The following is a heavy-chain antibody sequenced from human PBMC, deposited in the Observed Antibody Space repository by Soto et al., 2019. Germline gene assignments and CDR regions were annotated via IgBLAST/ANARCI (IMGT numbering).Heavy chain of an antibody. D-gene: IGHD3-10*01. J-gene: IGHJ6*02. CDR2: ISYDGSNK. Sequence: QVQLVESGGGVVQPGRSLRLSCAASGFTFSSYAMHWVRQAPGKGLEWVAVISYDGSNKYYADSVKGRFTISRDNSKNTLYLQMNTLRAEDTAVYYCARDNGEQTPYSYGMDVWGQGTTVTVSS. CDR3: ARDNGEQTPYSYGMDV. CDR1: GFTFSSYA. V-gene: IGHV3-30-3*01.